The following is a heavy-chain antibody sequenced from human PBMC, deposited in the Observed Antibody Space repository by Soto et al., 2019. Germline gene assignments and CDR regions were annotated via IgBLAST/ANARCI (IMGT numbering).Heavy chain of an antibody. CDR3: ARDKGGQQLVQYYFDY. D-gene: IGHD6-13*01. CDR1: GYTFTSYA. J-gene: IGHJ4*02. V-gene: IGHV1-3*01. CDR2: INAGNGNT. Sequence: ASVKVSCKASGYTFTSYAMHWVRQAPGQRLEWMGWINAGNGNTKYSQKFRGRVTITRDTSASTAYMELSSLRSEDTAVYYCARDKGGQQLVQYYFDYWGQGTLVTVSS.